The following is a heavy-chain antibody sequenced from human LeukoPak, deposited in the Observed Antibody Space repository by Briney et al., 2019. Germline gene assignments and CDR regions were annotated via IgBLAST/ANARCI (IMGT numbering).Heavy chain of an antibody. J-gene: IGHJ5*02. Sequence: GESLKISCKGSGYSFTSYWISWVRQMPGKGLEWMGRIDPSDSYTNYSPSFQGHVTISADKSISTAYLQWSSLKASDTAMYYCARHRDFWTNFDPWGQGTLVTVSS. CDR1: GYSFTSYW. V-gene: IGHV5-10-1*01. CDR2: IDPSDSYT. D-gene: IGHD3/OR15-3a*01. CDR3: ARHRDFWTNFDP.